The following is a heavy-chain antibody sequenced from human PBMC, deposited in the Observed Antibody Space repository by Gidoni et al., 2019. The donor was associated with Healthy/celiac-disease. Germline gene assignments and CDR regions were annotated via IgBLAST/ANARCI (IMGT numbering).Heavy chain of an antibody. CDR2: IYWDDDK. Sequence: QITLKESGPTLVKPTHTLPLTCPFSGFSLSTSGVGVGWIRQPPGKALEWLALIYWDDDKRYSPSLKSRLTITKDTSKNQVVLTMNNMDPVDTATYYCARTVTPLYFDYWGQGTLVTVSS. V-gene: IGHV2-5*02. CDR1: GFSLSTSGVG. CDR3: ARTVTPLYFDY. J-gene: IGHJ4*02. D-gene: IGHD4-17*01.